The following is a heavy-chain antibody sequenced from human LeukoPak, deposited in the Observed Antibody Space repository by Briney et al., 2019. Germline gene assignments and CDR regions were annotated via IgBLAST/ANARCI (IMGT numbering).Heavy chain of an antibody. V-gene: IGHV3-74*01. CDR3: ASASSHRIAAGGDY. Sequence: GGSLRLSCAASGFTFSNYLMHWVRQAPGKGLVWVSRISSDGSGRNYADSVKGRFTISRDNAKNTLYLQMNSLRAEDTAVYYCASASSHRIAAGGDYWGQGTLVSVPS. D-gene: IGHD6-13*01. J-gene: IGHJ4*02. CDR2: ISSDGSGR. CDR1: GFTFSNYL.